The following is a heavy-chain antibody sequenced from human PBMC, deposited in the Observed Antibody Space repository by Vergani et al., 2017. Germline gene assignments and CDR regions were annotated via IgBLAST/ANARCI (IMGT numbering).Heavy chain of an antibody. D-gene: IGHD3-10*01. CDR1: GFTFSSYA. Sequence: EVQLVESGGGLVQPGGSLRLSCSASGFTFSSYAMHSVRQEPGKGLEYVSAISSNGGSTYYADSVKVRFTISRDKSKHTLYLQMSSLRAEETAVYYCVSSNFRYGSRSLGPVGGQGTLVTVSS. CDR3: VSSNFRYGSRSLGPV. V-gene: IGHV3-64D*06. CDR2: ISSNGGST. J-gene: IGHJ4*02.